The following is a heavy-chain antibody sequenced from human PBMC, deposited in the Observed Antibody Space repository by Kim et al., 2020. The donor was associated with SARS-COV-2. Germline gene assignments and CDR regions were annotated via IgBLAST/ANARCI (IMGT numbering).Heavy chain of an antibody. CDR3: ARASRIVGAMYYFDY. J-gene: IGHJ4*02. CDR1: GGSISSYY. CDR2: IYYSGST. D-gene: IGHD1-26*01. Sequence: SETLSLTCTVSGGSISSYYWSWIRQPPGKGLEWIGYIYYSGSTNYNPSLKSRVTISVDTSKNQFSLKLSSVTAADTAVYYCARASRIVGAMYYFDYWGQGTLVTVSS. V-gene: IGHV4-59*01.